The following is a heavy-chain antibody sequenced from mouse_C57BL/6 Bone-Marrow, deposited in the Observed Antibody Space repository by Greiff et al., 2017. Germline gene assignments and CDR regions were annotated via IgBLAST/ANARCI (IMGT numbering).Heavy chain of an antibody. Sequence: QVQLKQSGAELVRPGASVTLSCKASGYTFTDYEMHWVKQTPVHGLEWIGAIDPATGGSASNQKFKGKAILTVDKSSSTAYMELRSLTSQDSAVYYCTREGFYGSSLFAYWGQGTLVTVSA. CDR3: TREGFYGSSLFAY. V-gene: IGHV1-15*01. CDR2: IDPATGGS. J-gene: IGHJ3*01. D-gene: IGHD1-1*01. CDR1: GYTFTDYE.